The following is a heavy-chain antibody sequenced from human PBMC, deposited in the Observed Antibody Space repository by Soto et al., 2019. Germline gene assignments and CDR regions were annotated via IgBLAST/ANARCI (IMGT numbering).Heavy chain of an antibody. D-gene: IGHD6-19*01. V-gene: IGHV4-39*01. Sequence: PSETLSLTCTVSGGSITSRNYYWGWIRQPPGKGLEWIGNIYYSGSTSYNPSLKSRVTISVDTSKNQLSLRLSSVTAADTAVYYCALAVAGTFDYWGQGTLVTV. CDR1: GGSITSRNYY. CDR2: IYYSGST. CDR3: ALAVAGTFDY. J-gene: IGHJ4*02.